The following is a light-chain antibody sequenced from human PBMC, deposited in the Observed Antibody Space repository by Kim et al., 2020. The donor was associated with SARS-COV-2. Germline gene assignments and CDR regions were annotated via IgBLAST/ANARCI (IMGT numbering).Light chain of an antibody. CDR3: QQYNDWPLT. CDR1: QSVSSD. V-gene: IGKV3-15*01. Sequence: VSPGERATLSCRASQSVSSDLAWYQQKPGQAPRLLIYGASTRATGISARFSGSGSWTEFTLSISSLQSEDSAVYYCQQYNDWPLTFGGGTKVDI. CDR2: GAS. J-gene: IGKJ4*01.